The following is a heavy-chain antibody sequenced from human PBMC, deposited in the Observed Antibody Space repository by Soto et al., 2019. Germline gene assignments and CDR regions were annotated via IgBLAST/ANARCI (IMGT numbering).Heavy chain of an antibody. V-gene: IGHV4-59*01. CDR3: AISDSSGYPFPFDY. J-gene: IGHJ4*02. CDR2: IYYSGST. D-gene: IGHD3-22*01. CDR1: GGSISSYY. Sequence: PSETLSLTCTVSGGSISSYYWSWIRQPPGKGLEWIGYIYYSGSTNYNPSLKSRVTISVDTSKNQFSLKLSSVTAADTAVYYCAISDSSGYPFPFDYWGQGTLVTVSS.